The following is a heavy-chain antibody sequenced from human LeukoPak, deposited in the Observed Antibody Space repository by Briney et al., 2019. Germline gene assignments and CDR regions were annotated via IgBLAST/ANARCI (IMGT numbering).Heavy chain of an antibody. J-gene: IGHJ4*02. V-gene: IGHV3-30-3*01. CDR2: ISDDGSRQ. CDR1: GFTFSNYA. D-gene: IGHD4-17*01. Sequence: GRSLRLSCAATGFTFSNYAIHWGRQAPGKGLEWVAFISDDGSRQHYADSVKGRFTISRDTSKNMLYLQMTSLRAEDTALYYCAKGSTFGDLNYFDSWGQGALVSVSS. CDR3: AKGSTFGDLNYFDS.